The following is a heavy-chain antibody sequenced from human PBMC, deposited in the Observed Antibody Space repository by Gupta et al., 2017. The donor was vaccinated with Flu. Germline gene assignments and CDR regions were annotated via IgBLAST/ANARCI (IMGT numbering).Heavy chain of an antibody. Sequence: EVQLVESGGGLVQPGRSLRLSCAASGFTFDDYAMHWVRQAPGKGLEWVSGISWNSGSIGYADSVKGRFTISRDNAKNSLYLQMNSLRAEDTALYYCAKAGRRGGPDWFDPWGQGTLVTVSS. D-gene: IGHD3-10*01. J-gene: IGHJ5*02. V-gene: IGHV3-9*01. CDR1: GFTFDDYA. CDR2: ISWNSGSI. CDR3: AKAGRRGGPDWFDP.